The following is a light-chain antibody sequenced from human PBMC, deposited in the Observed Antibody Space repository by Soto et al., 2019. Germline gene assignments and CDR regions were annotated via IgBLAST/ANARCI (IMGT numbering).Light chain of an antibody. J-gene: IGKJ1*01. V-gene: IGKV1-33*01. Sequence: DIQMTQSPSSLSAVVGGRVTITCQASQDISNFLNWYQHKPGKAPELLIFDASNLQPGVPSRFSGSGPGDNFTLTISSLQPEDIATYFCQQYENLPWTFGQGTKVDIK. CDR3: QQYENLPWT. CDR1: QDISNF. CDR2: DAS.